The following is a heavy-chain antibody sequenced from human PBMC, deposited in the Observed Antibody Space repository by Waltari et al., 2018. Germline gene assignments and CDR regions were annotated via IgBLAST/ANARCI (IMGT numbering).Heavy chain of an antibody. CDR1: GGTFSSNA. D-gene: IGHD3-22*01. V-gene: IGHV1-69*08. Sequence: QVQLVQSGAEVKKPGSSVKVSCKASGGTFSSNAISLVRQASGQGLEWMGRIIPIFGTANYAQKFQGRVTITADKSTSTAYMELSSLRSEDTAVYYCARNYYDSSRRWGWFDPWGQGTLVTVSS. J-gene: IGHJ5*02. CDR3: ARNYYDSSRRWGWFDP. CDR2: IIPIFGTA.